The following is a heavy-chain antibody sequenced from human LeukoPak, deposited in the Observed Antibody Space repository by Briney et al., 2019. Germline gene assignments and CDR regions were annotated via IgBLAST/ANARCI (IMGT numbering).Heavy chain of an antibody. J-gene: IGHJ3*02. V-gene: IGHV3-23*01. CDR1: GFTFSSYA. Sequence: GGSLRLSCVASGFTFSSYAVSWVRQAPGEGLEWVAGISGSGSSTYYADSVKGRFTISRDNSKNTLYLPMNSLRADDTAVYYCAKGRHYSGSYDAFDIWGQGTMVTVSS. D-gene: IGHD1-26*01. CDR3: AKGRHYSGSYDAFDI. CDR2: ISGSGSST.